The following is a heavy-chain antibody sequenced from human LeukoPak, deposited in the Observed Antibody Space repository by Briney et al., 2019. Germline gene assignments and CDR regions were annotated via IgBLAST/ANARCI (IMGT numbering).Heavy chain of an antibody. D-gene: IGHD3-10*01. Sequence: PSETLSLTCTVSGGSISSYYWSWLRQPAGKGLEWIGRIYTSGSTNYHPSLKSRVTMSVDTSKNHFSLKLSSVTAADTAVYYCARDLPSDKYYYGSGSPTAIIDAFDIWGRGTVVTVSS. J-gene: IGHJ3*02. CDR3: ARDLPSDKYYYGSGSPTAIIDAFDI. CDR2: IYTSGST. CDR1: GGSISSYY. V-gene: IGHV4-4*07.